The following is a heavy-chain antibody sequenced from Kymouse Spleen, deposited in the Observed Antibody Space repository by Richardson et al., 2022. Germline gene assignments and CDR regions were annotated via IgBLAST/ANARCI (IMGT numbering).Heavy chain of an antibody. D-gene: IGHD3-22*01. J-gene: IGHJ5*02. CDR3: ARGITMIVVVTWFDP. Sequence: QVQLQQWGAGLLKPSETLSLTCAVYGGSFSGYYWSWIRQPPGKGLEWIGEINHSGSTNYNPSLKSRVTISVDTSKNQFSLKLSSVTAADTAVYYCARGITMIVVVTWFDPWGQGTLVTVSS. CDR2: INHSGST. V-gene: IGHV4-34*01. CDR1: GGSFSGYY.